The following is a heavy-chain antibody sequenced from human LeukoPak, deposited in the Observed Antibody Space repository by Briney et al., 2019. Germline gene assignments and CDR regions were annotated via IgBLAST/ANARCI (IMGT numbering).Heavy chain of an antibody. D-gene: IGHD6-6*01. J-gene: IGHJ4*02. CDR1: GYTFTSYA. V-gene: IGHV1-3*01. CDR3: ARGAARPSYFDY. Sequence: ASVKVSCKASGYTFTSYAMHWVRQAPGQRLEWMGWINAGNGNTKYSQKFQGRVTITRDTSTSTAYMELSSLRSEDTAVYYCARGAARPSYFDYWGQGTLVTVSS. CDR2: INAGNGNT.